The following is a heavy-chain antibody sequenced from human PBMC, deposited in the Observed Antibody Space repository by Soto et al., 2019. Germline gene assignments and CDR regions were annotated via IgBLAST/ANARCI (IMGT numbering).Heavy chain of an antibody. CDR2: ISGSGGST. CDR3: AKSMIVVVTPYYFDY. D-gene: IGHD3-22*01. V-gene: IGHV3-23*01. Sequence: GGSLRLSCAASGFTFSSYAMSWVRQAPGKGLEWVSAISGSGGSTYYTDSVKGRFTISRDNSKSTLYLQMNSLRAEDTAVYYCAKSMIVVVTPYYFDYWGRGTLVTVSS. CDR1: GFTFSSYA. J-gene: IGHJ4*02.